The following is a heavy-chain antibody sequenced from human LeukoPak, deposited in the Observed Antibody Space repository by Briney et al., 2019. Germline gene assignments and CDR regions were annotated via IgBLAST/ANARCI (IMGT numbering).Heavy chain of an antibody. D-gene: IGHD5-12*01. J-gene: IGHJ6*03. CDR3: ARGNLDIVATINHHYYYYMDV. CDR1: GGTFSSYA. V-gene: IGHV1-69*01. Sequence: SVKVSCKASGGTFSSYAISWVRQAPGQGLEWMGGIIPIFGTANYAQKFQGRVTITADESTSTAYMELSSLRSEDTAVYYCARGNLDIVATINHHYYYYMDVWGKGTTVTVSS. CDR2: IIPIFGTA.